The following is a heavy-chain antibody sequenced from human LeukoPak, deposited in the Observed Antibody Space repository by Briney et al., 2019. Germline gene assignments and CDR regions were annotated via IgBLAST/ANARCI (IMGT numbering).Heavy chain of an antibody. J-gene: IGHJ4*02. Sequence: GGSLRLSCAASGFTFTNYGMHWVRQAPGKGLEWVAVIWYDGSNKYYADSVKGRFTISRDNSMNTLYLQMNSLRAEDTAVYYCARDPRIGYCSGGTCSFLDYWGQGTLVTVSS. CDR3: ARDPRIGYCSGGTCSFLDY. CDR2: IWYDGSNK. D-gene: IGHD2-15*01. CDR1: GFTFTNYG. V-gene: IGHV3-33*08.